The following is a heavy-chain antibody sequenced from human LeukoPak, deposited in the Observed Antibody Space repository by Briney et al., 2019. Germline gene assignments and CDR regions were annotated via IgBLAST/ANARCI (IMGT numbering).Heavy chain of an antibody. J-gene: IGHJ4*02. CDR3: ARGKDVVVTALDY. D-gene: IGHD2-21*02. V-gene: IGHV3-48*03. Sequence: GGSLRLSCAASGFTFSSYEMNWVRQAPGKELEWISYTSSSGRTINYAASVKGRFTISRDNAKNSLYLQMNSLRAEDTAVYYCARGKDVVVTALDYWGQGTLVTVSS. CDR2: TSSSGRTI. CDR1: GFTFSSYE.